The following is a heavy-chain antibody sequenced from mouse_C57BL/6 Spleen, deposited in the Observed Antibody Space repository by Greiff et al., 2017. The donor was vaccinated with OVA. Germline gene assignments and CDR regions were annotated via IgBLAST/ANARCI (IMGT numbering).Heavy chain of an antibody. CDR2: IRLKSDNYAT. V-gene: IGHV6-3*01. J-gene: IGHJ4*01. CDR3: TRSNYDAMDY. CDR1: GFTFSNYW. D-gene: IGHD2-5*01. Sequence: EVKLMESGGGLVQPGGSMKLSCVASGFTFSNYWMNWVRQSPEKGLEWVAQIRLKSDNYATHYAESVKGRFTISRDDSKSSVYLQMNNLRAEDTGIYYCTRSNYDAMDYWGQGTSVTVSS.